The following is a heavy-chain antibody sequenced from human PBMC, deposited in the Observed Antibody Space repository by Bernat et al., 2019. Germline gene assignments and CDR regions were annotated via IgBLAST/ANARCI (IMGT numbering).Heavy chain of an antibody. V-gene: IGHV5-10-1*03. D-gene: IGHD3-3*01. CDR2: IDPSDSYT. J-gene: IGHJ6*03. Sequence: EVQLVQSGAEVKKPGESLRISCKGSGYSFTSYWISWVRQMPGKGREWMGRIDPSDSYTNYRPSFQGHVTISADKSISTAYLQWSSLKASDTAMYYCARTDYDFWSGYPYYYYMDVWGKGTTVTVSS. CDR1: GYSFTSYW. CDR3: ARTDYDFWSGYPYYYYMDV.